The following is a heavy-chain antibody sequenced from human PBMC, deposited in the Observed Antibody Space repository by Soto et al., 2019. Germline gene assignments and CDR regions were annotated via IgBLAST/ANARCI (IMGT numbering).Heavy chain of an antibody. V-gene: IGHV3-30*18. CDR2: VSHDGRNT. CDR3: AKGGRVWLFTSEVNC. J-gene: IGHJ4*02. D-gene: IGHD6-19*01. CDR1: GFTFSDYA. Sequence: VQLVESGGGVVQPGRSLRLSCAASGFTFSDYAMHWVRQAPGKGLEWVAVVSHDGRNTHYADSVKGRFTISRDSFENTVSLEMTSLRAEDTAVYYWAKGGRVWLFTSEVNCWGQGALVTVSS.